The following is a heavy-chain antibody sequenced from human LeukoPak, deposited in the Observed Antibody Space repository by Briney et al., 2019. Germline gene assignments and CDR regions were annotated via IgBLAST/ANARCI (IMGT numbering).Heavy chain of an antibody. V-gene: IGHV3-15*01. CDR2: IKSKTDGGTT. Sequence: GGSLRLSCAASGFTFSNAWMSWVRQAPGKGLEWVGRIKSKTDGGTTDYAAPVKGRFTISRDDSKNTLYLQMNSLKTEDTAVYYCTTQNMVRGVPYFDYWGQGTLVTVSS. D-gene: IGHD3-10*01. CDR1: GFTFSNAW. CDR3: TTQNMVRGVPYFDY. J-gene: IGHJ4*02.